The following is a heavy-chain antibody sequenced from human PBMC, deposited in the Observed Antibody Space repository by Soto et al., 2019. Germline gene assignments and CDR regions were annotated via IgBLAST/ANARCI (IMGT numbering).Heavy chain of an antibody. CDR3: ASPVVVAATQPTGGY. CDR1: GFTFSNAW. J-gene: IGHJ4*02. V-gene: IGHV3-30*03. D-gene: IGHD2-15*01. CDR2: ISYDGSNK. Sequence: GGSLRLSCAASGFTFSNAWMNWVRQAPGKGLEWVAVISYDGSNKYYADSVKGRFTISRDNSKNTLYLQMNSLRAEDTAVYYCASPVVVAATQPTGGYWGQGTLVTVSS.